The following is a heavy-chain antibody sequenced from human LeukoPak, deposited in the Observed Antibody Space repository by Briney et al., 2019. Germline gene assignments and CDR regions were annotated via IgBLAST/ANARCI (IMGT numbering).Heavy chain of an antibody. Sequence: SETLFLTCTVSGGSISSYYWSWIRQPPGKGLEWIGFVFYTGSTNSNPSLNSRVTISLDTSKRQFSLNLSSVTAADTALYYCARQVRVTGATGEFDLWGPGTLVTVSS. D-gene: IGHD1-26*01. CDR3: ARQVRVTGATGEFDL. CDR2: VFYTGST. V-gene: IGHV4-59*08. J-gene: IGHJ5*02. CDR1: GGSISSYY.